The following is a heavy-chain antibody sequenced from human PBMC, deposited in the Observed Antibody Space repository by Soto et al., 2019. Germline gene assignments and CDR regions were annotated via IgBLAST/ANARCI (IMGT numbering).Heavy chain of an antibody. CDR3: ASSFTVPAARGY. V-gene: IGHV1-3*01. D-gene: IGHD2-2*01. Sequence: QVQLVQSGAEVKKPGASVKVSCKASGYTFTSYAMHWVRQAPGQRLEWMGWINAGNGNTKYSQKFQGRVTITRDTSASTDYLELSSLRSEDTAVYYCASSFTVPAARGYSGQGTMVTLSS. CDR1: GYTFTSYA. CDR2: INAGNGNT. J-gene: IGHJ4*02.